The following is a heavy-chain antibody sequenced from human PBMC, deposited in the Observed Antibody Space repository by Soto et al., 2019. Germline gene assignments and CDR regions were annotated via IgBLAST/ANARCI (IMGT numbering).Heavy chain of an antibody. CDR2: INPRFGDT. CDR1: GYTFTAYY. CDR3: ARNMDYYYGPGSGNGHGF. J-gene: IGHJ6*02. D-gene: IGHD3-10*01. Sequence: QVQLVQSGAELKEPGDSVRVSCEASGYTFTAYYIHWVRQAPGQGLEWMGWINPRFGDTSYAQDFQGRVSMTRDTATSTVYMEPSRLTSADTAIYYCARNMDYYYGPGSGNGHGFWGQGTTVTVFS. V-gene: IGHV1-2*02.